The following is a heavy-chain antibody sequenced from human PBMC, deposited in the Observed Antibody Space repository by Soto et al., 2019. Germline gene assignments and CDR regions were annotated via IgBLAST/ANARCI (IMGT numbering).Heavy chain of an antibody. D-gene: IGHD3-9*01. Sequence: GASVKVSCKASGYTFTSYAMHWVRQAPGQRLEWMGWINAGNGNTKYSQKFQGRVTITRDTSASTAYMELSSLRSEDTAVYYCARXVHELRYFDWSHYAFDIWGPGTMVTGSS. CDR2: INAGNGNT. J-gene: IGHJ3*02. CDR3: ARXVHELRYFDWSHYAFDI. CDR1: GYTFTSYA. V-gene: IGHV1-3*01.